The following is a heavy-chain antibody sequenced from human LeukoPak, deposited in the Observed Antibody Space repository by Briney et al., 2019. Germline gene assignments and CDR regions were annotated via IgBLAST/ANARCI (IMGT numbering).Heavy chain of an antibody. CDR3: ARQYSSSSDYYYYMDV. D-gene: IGHD6-6*01. J-gene: IGHJ6*03. CDR1: GGSISSYY. Sequence: MSSETLSLTCTVSGGSISSYYWSWIRQPAGKGLEWIGRIYSTGSTNYNPSLKSRVTMSVDTSKNQFSLKLCSVTAADTAVYYCARQYSSSSDYYYYMDVWGKGTTVTVSS. CDR2: IYSTGST. V-gene: IGHV4-4*07.